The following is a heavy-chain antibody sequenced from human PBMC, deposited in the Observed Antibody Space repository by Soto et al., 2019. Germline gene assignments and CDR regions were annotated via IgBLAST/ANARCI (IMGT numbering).Heavy chain of an antibody. CDR3: ESEETAWTLAYGLDV. CDR1: WNKLSTYS. V-gene: IGHV3-21*01. J-gene: IGHJ6*01. CDR2: IGRRSDI. Sequence: SCEDSWNKLSTYSIHPVLQAPGKGLEWVSSIGRRSDIYYADSVKGRFSISRDNAKNSVSLPMNRLRDEDTAVYYCESEETAWTLAYGLDVWGQGSTVT. D-gene: IGHD2-21*02.